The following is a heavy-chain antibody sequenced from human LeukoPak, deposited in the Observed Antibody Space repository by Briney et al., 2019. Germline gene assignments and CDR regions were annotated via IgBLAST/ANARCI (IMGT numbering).Heavy chain of an antibody. J-gene: IGHJ4*02. Sequence: RGGSLRLSCAASGFTFSSYGMHWVRQGPGKGLVWVSRINSDGSTTNYADSVKGRFTISRDNAKNALYLQMNSLRAEDTAVYYCVRVDGGYWGQGTLVTVSS. CDR3: VRVDGGY. CDR1: GFTFSSYG. D-gene: IGHD3-16*01. V-gene: IGHV3-74*01. CDR2: INSDGSTT.